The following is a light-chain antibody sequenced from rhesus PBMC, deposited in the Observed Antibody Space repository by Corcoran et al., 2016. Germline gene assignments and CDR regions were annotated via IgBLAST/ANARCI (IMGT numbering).Light chain of an antibody. J-gene: IGKJ2*01. CDR3: QHYSSTPYS. V-gene: IGKV1-25*01. Sequence: DIQMTQSPSSLSASVGDRVTINWRASQGITNDLAWYQQKPGETPKLLIYEASSLQSGIPSRFSGRGSGTDFTLTIISLQSDDFATYYCQHYSSTPYSFGQGTKVEIK. CDR2: EAS. CDR1: QGITND.